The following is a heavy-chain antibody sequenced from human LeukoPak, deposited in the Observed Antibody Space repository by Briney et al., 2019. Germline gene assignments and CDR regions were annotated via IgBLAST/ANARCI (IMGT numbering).Heavy chain of an antibody. CDR1: GFTFSNYE. V-gene: IGHV3-48*03. Sequence: GGSLRLSCAASGFTFSNYEMNWVRQAPGKGLDWVSYITGSGTTINYADSVRGRFTISRDNAKKSLYLQMNRLRAEDTAVYYCARGLTYYDILTGFHDRLDYFDYWGQGTLVTVSS. D-gene: IGHD3-9*01. CDR2: ITGSGTTI. CDR3: ARGLTYYDILTGFHDRLDYFDY. J-gene: IGHJ4*02.